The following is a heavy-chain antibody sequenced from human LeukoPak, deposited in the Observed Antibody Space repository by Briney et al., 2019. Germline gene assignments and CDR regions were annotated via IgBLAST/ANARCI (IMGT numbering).Heavy chain of an antibody. J-gene: IGHJ4*02. CDR2: IIPIFGTA. CDR3: ARWASSGYWSYFDY. V-gene: IGHV1-69*13. Sequence: ASVKVSCKASGGTFSSYAISWVRQAPGQGLEWMGGIIPIFGTANYAQKFQGRVTITADESTSTAYMELSSLRSEDTAVYYCARWASSGYWSYFDYWGQGTLVTASS. CDR1: GGTFSSYA. D-gene: IGHD3-22*01.